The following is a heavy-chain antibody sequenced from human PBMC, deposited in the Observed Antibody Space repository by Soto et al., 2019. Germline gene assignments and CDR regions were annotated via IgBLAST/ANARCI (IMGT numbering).Heavy chain of an antibody. CDR2: IEQNGGER. CDR3: VGGYGWLPDY. Sequence: DVQLVESGGGLVQPGGSLRLSCEASEYTFSSLWMNWVRQAPGKGLEWVAIIEQNGGERNYLDSVKGRFTISRDNAKKSVYLQMNSPRAEDTALYYCVGGYGWLPDYWGQGTLVIVSS. CDR1: EYTFSSLW. J-gene: IGHJ4*02. V-gene: IGHV3-7*05. D-gene: IGHD6-19*01.